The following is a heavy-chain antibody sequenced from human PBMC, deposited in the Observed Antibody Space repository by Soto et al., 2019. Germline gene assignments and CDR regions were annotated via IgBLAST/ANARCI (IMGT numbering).Heavy chain of an antibody. CDR1: GLTFSNYA. CDR2: MSGSSSTT. Sequence: GGSLRLSCATSGLTFSNYAMSWVRQAPGGGLEWVSSMSGSSSTTHYADSVRGRFTISRDRSKNTLYLQMSSLRAEDTALYYCAKNQERELPRVIDFWGQGTLVTVSS. J-gene: IGHJ4*02. D-gene: IGHD1-7*01. CDR3: AKNQERELPRVIDF. V-gene: IGHV3-23*01.